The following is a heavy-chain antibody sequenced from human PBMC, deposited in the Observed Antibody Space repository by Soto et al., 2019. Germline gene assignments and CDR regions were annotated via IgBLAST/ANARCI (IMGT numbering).Heavy chain of an antibody. CDR3: ARGPRYCSSSICFSGVTWFDP. J-gene: IGHJ5*02. V-gene: IGHV1-18*01. D-gene: IGHD2-2*01. Sequence: ASVKVSCKASGYTFTIYGISCVLQSPVQWLDWLGCISNYNGNTNYAQNVQGRVTMTTDTSATTTYMESRSLRFDDTAVYYCARGPRYCSSSICFSGVTWFDPWGQGTLVTVS. CDR1: GYTFTIYG. CDR2: ISNYNGNT.